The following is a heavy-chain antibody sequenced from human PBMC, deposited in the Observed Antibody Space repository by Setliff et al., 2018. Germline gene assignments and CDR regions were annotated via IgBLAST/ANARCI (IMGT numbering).Heavy chain of an antibody. J-gene: IGHJ4*02. CDR2: INPKSGGT. Sequence: ASVKVSCKASGYSFTDYYMHWVRQVPGRGLEWMGWINPKSGGTRYAQKFQGRVTMTRDTSISTAYMELSSLRSDDTAVYYCARDLALEDEYYYDSTGYYPRGLGYWGQGTLVTVSS. V-gene: IGHV1-2*02. CDR3: ARDLALEDEYYYDSTGYYPRGLGY. D-gene: IGHD3-22*01. CDR1: GYSFTDYY.